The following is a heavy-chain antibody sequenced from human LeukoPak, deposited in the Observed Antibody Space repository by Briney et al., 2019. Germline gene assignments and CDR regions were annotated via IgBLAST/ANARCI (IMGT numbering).Heavy chain of an antibody. V-gene: IGHV3-30*04. CDR1: GFTFSSYA. J-gene: IGHJ4*02. D-gene: IGHD3-3*01. CDR3: AKDRTYYGSLSDSEFDH. Sequence: GGSLRLSCAASGFTFSSYAIHWVRQAPGKGLEWLAVMSYDGSNKNYADSVKGRFTISRDNAKNTVYLQMNSLRREDTGVYYCAKDRTYYGSLSDSEFDHWGQGTLVIVSS. CDR2: MSYDGSNK.